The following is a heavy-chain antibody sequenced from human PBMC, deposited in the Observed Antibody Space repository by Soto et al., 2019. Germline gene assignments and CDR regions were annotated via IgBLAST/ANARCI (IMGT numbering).Heavy chain of an antibody. CDR1: GFTFSSYA. CDR3: AKEHCSGGSCYYGY. Sequence: LRLSCAASGFTFSSYAMSWVRQAPGKGLEWVSAISGSGGSTYYADSVKGRFTISRDNSKNTLYLQMNSLRAEDTAVYYCAKEHCSGGSCYYGYWGQGTLVTVSS. D-gene: IGHD2-15*01. V-gene: IGHV3-23*01. J-gene: IGHJ4*02. CDR2: ISGSGGST.